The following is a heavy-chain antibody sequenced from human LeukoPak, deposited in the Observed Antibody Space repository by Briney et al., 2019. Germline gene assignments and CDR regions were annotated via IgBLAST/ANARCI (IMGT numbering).Heavy chain of an antibody. D-gene: IGHD3-9*01. V-gene: IGHV3-9*01. CDR3: AKDTRDILTGYYNTALDY. CDR2: ISWNSGSI. Sequence: PGRSLRLSCAASGFSFDDYAMYWVRQAPGKGLEWVSGISWNSGSIGYADSVKGRFTISRDNAKSSLYLQMDSLRDEDTALYYCAKDTRDILTGYYNTALDYWGQGTLVTVSS. J-gene: IGHJ4*02. CDR1: GFSFDDYA.